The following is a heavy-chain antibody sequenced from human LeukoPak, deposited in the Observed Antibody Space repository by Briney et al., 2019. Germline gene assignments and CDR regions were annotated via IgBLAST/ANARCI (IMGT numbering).Heavy chain of an antibody. CDR3: ARDLDCSSTSCYIRWFDP. Sequence: ASVKVSCKASGYTFTSYAMHWVRQAPGQGLEWMGGIIPIFGTANYAQKFQGRVTITADESTSTAYMELSSLRSEDTAVYYCARDLDCSSTSCYIRWFDPWGQGTLVTVSS. J-gene: IGHJ5*02. D-gene: IGHD2-2*02. CDR1: GYTFTSYA. V-gene: IGHV1-69*13. CDR2: IIPIFGTA.